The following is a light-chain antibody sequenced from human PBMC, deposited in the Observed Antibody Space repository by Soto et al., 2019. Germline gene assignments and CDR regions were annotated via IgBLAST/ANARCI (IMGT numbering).Light chain of an antibody. J-gene: IGKJ2*01. CDR2: GAS. CDR3: QQYGSSPYT. V-gene: IGKV3-20*01. Sequence: EIVLPQSPGTLSLSPGERATLSCRASQSVSSRFVAWYQQKPGQAPRLLMYGASSRATGIPDRFSGTGSGTDFTLTISRLEPEDFAVYYCQQYGSSPYTFGLGTKLEIK. CDR1: QSVSSRF.